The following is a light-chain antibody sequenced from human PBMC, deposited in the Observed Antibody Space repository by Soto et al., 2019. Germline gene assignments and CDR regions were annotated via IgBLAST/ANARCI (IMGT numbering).Light chain of an antibody. J-gene: IGKJ5*01. Sequence: DIQMTQSPSSLSASVGDRVTITCRASQGVRNDLGWYQQKPGKAPKRLIYAASSLQSGVPSRFSGSGSGTDFTLTLSSLEPEDFAVYYCQQRAGSSTFGQGTRLEIK. CDR2: AAS. CDR1: QGVRND. V-gene: IGKV1-17*01. CDR3: QQRAGSST.